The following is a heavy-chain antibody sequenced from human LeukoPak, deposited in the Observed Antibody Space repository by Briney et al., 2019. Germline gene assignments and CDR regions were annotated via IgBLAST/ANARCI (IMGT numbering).Heavy chain of an antibody. Sequence: SETLSLTCTVSGGSISSSSYYWGWIRQPPGKGLEWIGSIYYSGSTYYNPSLKSRVTISVDTSKNQFSLKLSSVTAADPAVYYCARHGGLKDGYKASYYFDYWGQGTLVTGSS. CDR3: ARHGGLKDGYKASYYFDY. CDR2: IYYSGST. CDR1: GGSISSSSYY. D-gene: IGHD5-24*01. J-gene: IGHJ4*02. V-gene: IGHV4-39*01.